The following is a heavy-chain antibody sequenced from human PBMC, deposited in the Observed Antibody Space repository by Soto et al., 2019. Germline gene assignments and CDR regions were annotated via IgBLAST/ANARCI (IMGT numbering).Heavy chain of an antibody. CDR1: GYSFTSYW. J-gene: IGHJ6*03. D-gene: IGHD2-2*01. Sequence: PGESLKISGKGSGYSFTSYWIGWVRQMPGKGLEWMGIIYPGDSDTRYSPSFQGQVTISADKSISTAYLQWSSLKASDTAMYYCARLAVVVPAAMGNYYYYYYMDVWGKGTTVTVSS. CDR2: IYPGDSDT. CDR3: ARLAVVVPAAMGNYYYYYYMDV. V-gene: IGHV5-51*01.